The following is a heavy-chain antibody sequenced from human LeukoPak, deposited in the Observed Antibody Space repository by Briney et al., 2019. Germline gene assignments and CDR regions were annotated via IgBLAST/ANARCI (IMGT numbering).Heavy chain of an antibody. CDR3: ARSYGDYVTHYYFDY. J-gene: IGHJ4*02. CDR2: IYYSGST. CDR1: GGSISSHY. Sequence: SETLSLTCTVSGGSISSHYWSRIRQPPGKGLEWIGYIYYSGSTNYNPSLKSRVTISGDTSKNQFSLKLSSVTAADTAVYYCARSYGDYVTHYYFDYWGQGTLVTVSS. V-gene: IGHV4-59*11. D-gene: IGHD4-17*01.